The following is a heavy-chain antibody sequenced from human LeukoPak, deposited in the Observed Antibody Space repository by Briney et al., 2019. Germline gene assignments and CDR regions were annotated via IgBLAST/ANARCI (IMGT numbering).Heavy chain of an antibody. CDR2: ISGSGGST. J-gene: IGHJ4*02. Sequence: GGSLRLSCAASGFTFSSYAMSWVRQAPGKGLEWVSAISGSGGSTYYADSVKGRFTISRDNSKNTLYLQMNSLRAEDTAVYYCVKFRGQLLSSYYFDYWGQGTLVTVSS. CDR3: VKFRGQLLSSYYFDY. V-gene: IGHV3-23*01. D-gene: IGHD2-2*01. CDR1: GFTFSSYA.